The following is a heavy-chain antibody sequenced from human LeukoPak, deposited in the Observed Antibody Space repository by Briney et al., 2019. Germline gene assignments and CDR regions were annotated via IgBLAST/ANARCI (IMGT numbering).Heavy chain of an antibody. CDR1: GGSFSGYY. D-gene: IGHD3-22*01. J-gene: IGHJ3*02. V-gene: IGHV4-34*01. Sequence: PSETLFLTCAVYGGSFSGYYWSWIRQPPGKGLEWIGEINHSGRTNYNPSLKSRVTISVDTSKNQFSLKLSSVTAADTAVYYCARDLFDSSGYYWGGQDAFDIWGQGTMVTVSS. CDR2: INHSGRT. CDR3: ARDLFDSSGYYWGGQDAFDI.